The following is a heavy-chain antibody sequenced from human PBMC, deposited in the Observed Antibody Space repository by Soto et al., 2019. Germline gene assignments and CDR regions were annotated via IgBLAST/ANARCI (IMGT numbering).Heavy chain of an antibody. Sequence: GGSLRLSCAASGLTFSSCAMSWVRQAPGKGLEWVSAISGSGGSTYYADSVKGRFTISRDNAKNSLYLQMNSLRAEDTAVYYCASSHGDYTATPLDYWGQGTLVTVSS. J-gene: IGHJ4*02. CDR1: GLTFSSCA. V-gene: IGHV3-23*01. CDR2: ISGSGGST. CDR3: ASSHGDYTATPLDY. D-gene: IGHD4-17*01.